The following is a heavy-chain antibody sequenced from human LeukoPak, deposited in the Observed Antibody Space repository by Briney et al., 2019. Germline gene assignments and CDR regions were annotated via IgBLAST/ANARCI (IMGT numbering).Heavy chain of an antibody. Sequence: GGSLRLSCAVSGFSVSNTYMNWVRQAPGKGLECVSVIYTGGTTYNADSVKGRFTISRDNSKNTLYLQMNSLRAEDTAVYYCAKDQSPYYDFWSGYYGMDVWGQGTTVTVSS. J-gene: IGHJ6*02. D-gene: IGHD3-3*01. CDR2: IYTGGTT. CDR3: AKDQSPYYDFWSGYYGMDV. V-gene: IGHV3-53*05. CDR1: GFSVSNTY.